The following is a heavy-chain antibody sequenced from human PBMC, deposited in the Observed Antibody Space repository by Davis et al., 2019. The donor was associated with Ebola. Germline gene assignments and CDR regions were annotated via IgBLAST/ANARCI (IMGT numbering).Heavy chain of an antibody. V-gene: IGHV1-2*06. CDR1: GYTFPDYN. J-gene: IGHJ4*02. CDR2: VILKSGAT. Sequence: ASVKVSCKASGYTFPDYNIHWMRKAPGQGLEWLGRVILKSGATNYAQKFQGRVTMTRDTSISTVYMELSSLRYDDTADYYCARGHNYAHEYWGQGTLVTVSS. D-gene: IGHD4-11*01. CDR3: ARGHNYAHEY.